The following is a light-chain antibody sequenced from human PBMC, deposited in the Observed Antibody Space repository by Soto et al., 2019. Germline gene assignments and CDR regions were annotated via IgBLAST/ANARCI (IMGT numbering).Light chain of an antibody. CDR2: GSS. CDR1: QSVSSSY. Sequence: EVVLTHSPGTLSLYPWEIVTLSCRASQSVSSSYLAWYQQKHGQAPRLLIFGSSTRANGIPDRFSGSGSGTDFTLTISRLEPEDFAVYYSQHYLTSLITFGQGTKVDIK. J-gene: IGKJ1*01. V-gene: IGKV3-20*01. CDR3: QHYLTSLIT.